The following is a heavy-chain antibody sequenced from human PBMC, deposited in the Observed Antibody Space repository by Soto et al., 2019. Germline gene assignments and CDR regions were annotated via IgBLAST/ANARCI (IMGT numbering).Heavy chain of an antibody. CDR1: GGTFSNYA. V-gene: IGHV1-69*12. Sequence: QVQLVQSGAEVKEPGSSVKVSCKVSGGTFSNYAIDWVRLAPGHGLEWMGGIVPIFGTTYYTQKFQGRATIIADDSTTTAYLEMSSLRSEDTAIYYCARVEAVAGLYNYHGLDVWGQGTAVTVSS. D-gene: IGHD6-19*01. J-gene: IGHJ6*02. CDR3: ARVEAVAGLYNYHGLDV. CDR2: IVPIFGTT.